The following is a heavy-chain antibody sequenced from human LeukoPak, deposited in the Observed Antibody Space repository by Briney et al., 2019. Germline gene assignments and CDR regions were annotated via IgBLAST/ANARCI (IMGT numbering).Heavy chain of an antibody. J-gene: IGHJ4*02. V-gene: IGHV3-53*01. CDR1: GFTVSSNY. CDR2: IYSGGST. Sequence: GGSLRLSCAASGFTVSSNYMSWVRQAPGKGLEWVSVIYSGGSTNYASSVRGRFTLSRDNSKKTVYLQMNSLTAEDTAIYYCTRDDPYGASEYWGQGTLVTVSS. D-gene: IGHD4/OR15-4a*01. CDR3: TRDDPYGASEY.